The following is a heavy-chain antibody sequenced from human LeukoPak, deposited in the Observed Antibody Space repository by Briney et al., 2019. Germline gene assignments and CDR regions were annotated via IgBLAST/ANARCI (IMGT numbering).Heavy chain of an antibody. J-gene: IGHJ5*02. V-gene: IGHV1-69*13. CDR2: IIPIFGTA. CDR3: ARDWQTAMLSYNWFDP. D-gene: IGHD5-18*01. Sequence: GASVKVSCKASGGTFSSYAISWVRQAPGQGLEWMGGIIPIFGTANYAQKFRGRVTITADESTSTAYMELSSLRSEDTAVYYCARDWQTAMLSYNWFDPWGQGTLVTVSS. CDR1: GGTFSSYA.